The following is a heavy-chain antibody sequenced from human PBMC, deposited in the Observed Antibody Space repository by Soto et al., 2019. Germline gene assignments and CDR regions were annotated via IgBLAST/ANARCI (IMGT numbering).Heavy chain of an antibody. V-gene: IGHV5-51*01. CDR3: AIHGVLSDIVVVPAASLPTPCRHYYYYGMDV. Sequence: PGESLKISCKGSGYSFTSYWIGWVRQMPGKGLEWMGIIYPGDSDTRYSPSFQGQVTISADKSISTAYLQWSSLKASDTAMYYCAIHGVLSDIVVVPAASLPTPCRHYYYYGMDVWGQGTTVTVSS. CDR1: GYSFTSYW. J-gene: IGHJ6*02. CDR2: IYPGDSDT. D-gene: IGHD2-2*01.